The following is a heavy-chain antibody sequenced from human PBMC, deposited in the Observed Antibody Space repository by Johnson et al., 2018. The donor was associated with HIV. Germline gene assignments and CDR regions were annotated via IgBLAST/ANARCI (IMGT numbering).Heavy chain of an antibody. V-gene: IGHV3-30*14. J-gene: IGHJ3*02. CDR1: GFTFSSYA. Sequence: QVQVVESGGGVVQPGRSLRLSCAASGFTFSSYAMHWVRQAPGQGLVWVAVISYDGSNKYYADSVKGRFTISRDNSKNTQYLQMNSLRAEDTAVYSCAREGDGYNYDAFDIWGQGTRVTVSS. D-gene: IGHD5-24*01. CDR3: AREGDGYNYDAFDI. CDR2: ISYDGSNK.